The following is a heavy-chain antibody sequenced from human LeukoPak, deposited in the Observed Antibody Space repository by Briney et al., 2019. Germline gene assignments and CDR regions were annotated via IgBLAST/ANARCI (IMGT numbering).Heavy chain of an antibody. J-gene: IGHJ3*02. CDR3: ARKVLTMIQVVVRDAFDT. D-gene: IGHD3-22*01. CDR1: GGSISSGGYY. CDR2: IYHSGST. V-gene: IGHV4-30-2*01. Sequence: ASETLSLTCTVSGGSISSGGYYWSWIRQPPGKGLEWIGYIYHSGSTYYNPSLKSRVTISVDRSKNQFSLKLSSVTAADTAVYYCARKVLTMIQVVVRDAFDTWGQGTVVYVSS.